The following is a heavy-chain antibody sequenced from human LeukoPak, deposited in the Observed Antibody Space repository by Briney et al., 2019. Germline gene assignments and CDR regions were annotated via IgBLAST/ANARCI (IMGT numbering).Heavy chain of an antibody. Sequence: GGSLRLSCAASGFTLSDSAIHWVRQASGKGLEWVGLIDRPAKSYATAYGASVGGRFTISRDDSKNTAYLQMDSLKTEDTALYYCAKGSGINHYHWFDPWGQGTLVTVSS. CDR2: IDRPAKSYAT. D-gene: IGHD1-14*01. CDR1: GFTLSDSA. V-gene: IGHV3-73*01. CDR3: AKGSGINHYHWFDP. J-gene: IGHJ5*02.